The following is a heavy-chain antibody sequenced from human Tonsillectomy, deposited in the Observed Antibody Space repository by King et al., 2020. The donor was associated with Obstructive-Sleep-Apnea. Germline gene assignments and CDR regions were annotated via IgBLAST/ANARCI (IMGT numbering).Heavy chain of an antibody. CDR3: ARVGYCSSINCYDEDYYEIDV. Sequence: VQLVESGGGVVQPGRSLRLSCVASGFTFSRYIMHWVRQAPGKGLEWVAIISYDGRNKNYADSVKGRLTISRDNSKNTLYLQMNSLRDEDTAVYYCARVGYCSSINCYDEDYYEIDVWGQGTTVTVSS. J-gene: IGHJ6*02. CDR1: GFTFSRYI. V-gene: IGHV3-30*04. D-gene: IGHD2-2*01. CDR2: ISYDGRNK.